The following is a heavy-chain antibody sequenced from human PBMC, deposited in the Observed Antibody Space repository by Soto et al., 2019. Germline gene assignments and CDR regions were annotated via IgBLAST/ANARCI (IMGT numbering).Heavy chain of an antibody. CDR1: VYTFTGYH. Sequence: SVKVSCNTSVYTFTGYHLHWVRQAPGQGLEWMGWINTDSGDTLYGQKFQGWVTMTRDTSTNTAYMEMSRLRSDDTAVYYCARWVGASNWFDPWGQGTLVTVSS. D-gene: IGHD1-26*01. V-gene: IGHV1-2*04. J-gene: IGHJ5*02. CDR2: INTDSGDT. CDR3: ARWVGASNWFDP.